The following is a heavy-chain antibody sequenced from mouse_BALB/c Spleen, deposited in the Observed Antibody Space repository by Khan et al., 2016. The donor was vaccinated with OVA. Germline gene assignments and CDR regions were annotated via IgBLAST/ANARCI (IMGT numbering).Heavy chain of an antibody. J-gene: IGHJ3*01. V-gene: IGHV8-12*01. CDR2: IYWDDDK. Sequence: QVTLKESGPGILQPSQTLSLTCSFSGFSLNTSGMGVSWICQPSGKGLEWLAHIYWDDDKRYNPSLKSRLTISQDASQNQVFLTITSVNTADAATYDVGRSRRRDYCDYLCAYWGQGTLGTVSA. CDR1: GFSLNTSGMG. CDR3: GRSRRRDYCDYLCAY. D-gene: IGHD2-4*01.